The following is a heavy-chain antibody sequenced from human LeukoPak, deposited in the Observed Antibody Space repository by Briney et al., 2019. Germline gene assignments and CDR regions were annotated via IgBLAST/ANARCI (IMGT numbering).Heavy chain of an antibody. CDR3: AREWWLRFFDY. CDR2: ISSSGSTI. D-gene: IGHD5-12*01. V-gene: IGHV3-11*04. J-gene: IGHJ4*02. Sequence: NPGGSLRLSCAASGFTFSDYYMSWIRQAPGKGLEWVSYISSSGSTIYYADSVKGRFTISRDNAKTSLYLQMNSLRAEDTAVYYFAREWWLRFFDYWGQGTLVTVSS. CDR1: GFTFSDYY.